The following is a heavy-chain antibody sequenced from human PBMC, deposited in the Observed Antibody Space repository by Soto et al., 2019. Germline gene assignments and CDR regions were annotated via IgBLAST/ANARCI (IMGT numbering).Heavy chain of an antibody. J-gene: IGHJ6*02. V-gene: IGHV3-33*01. CDR1: GFTFSSYG. D-gene: IGHD3-10*01. Sequence: QVQLVESGGGVVQPGRSLRLSCAASGFTFSSYGMHWVRQAPGKGLEWVAVIWYAGSNKYYADSVKGRFTISRDKSKHPLDLQMNSLRAEDTAVYYCSRDRWFGELHQNKGHYYYYGMDVWGQGTTVTVSS. CDR3: SRDRWFGELHQNKGHYYYYGMDV. CDR2: IWYAGSNK.